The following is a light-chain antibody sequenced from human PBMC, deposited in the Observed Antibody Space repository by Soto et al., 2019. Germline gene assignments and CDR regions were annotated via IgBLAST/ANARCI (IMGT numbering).Light chain of an antibody. CDR1: QSVSSY. CDR2: GAS. CDR3: QQYNDWPLA. J-gene: IGKJ1*01. Sequence: EIVMTQSPATLSVSPGERATLSCRASQSVSSYLAWYQQKPGQAPRLLIHGASTRATGIPARFSGSGSGTEFTLTISSLQSEDFAVYYCQQYNDWPLAFGQGTKLEIK. V-gene: IGKV3-15*01.